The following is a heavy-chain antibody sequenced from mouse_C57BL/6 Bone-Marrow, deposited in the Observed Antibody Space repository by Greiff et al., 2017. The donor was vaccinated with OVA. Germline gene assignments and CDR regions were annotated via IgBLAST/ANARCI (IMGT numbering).Heavy chain of an antibody. CDR3: ARPYDGYYVYYAMDY. CDR1: GYTFTDYY. J-gene: IGHJ4*01. CDR2: INPNNGGT. V-gene: IGHV1-26*01. Sequence: EVQLQQSGPELVKPGASVKISCKASGYTFTDYYMNWVKQSHGKSLEWIGDINPNNGGTSYNQKFKGKATLTVDKSSSTAYMELRSLTSEDSAVYYCARPYDGYYVYYAMDYWGQGTSVTVSS. D-gene: IGHD2-3*01.